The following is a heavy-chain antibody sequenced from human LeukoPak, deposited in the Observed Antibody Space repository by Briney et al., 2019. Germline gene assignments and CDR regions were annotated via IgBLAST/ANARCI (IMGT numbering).Heavy chain of an antibody. CDR3: ARSYSSSWSYYYYYYMDV. V-gene: IGHV4-39*07. Sequence: PSETLSLTCTVSGGSISSSSYYWGWIRQPPGKGLEWIGSIYYSGSTYYNPSLKSRVTISVDTSKNQFSLKLSSVTAADTAVYYCARSYSSSWSYYYYYYMDVWGKGTTVTASS. CDR1: GGSISSSSYY. J-gene: IGHJ6*03. D-gene: IGHD6-13*01. CDR2: IYYSGST.